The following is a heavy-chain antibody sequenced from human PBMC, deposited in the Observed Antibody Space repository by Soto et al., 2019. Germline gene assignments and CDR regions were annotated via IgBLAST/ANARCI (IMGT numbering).Heavy chain of an antibody. CDR2: INSDGGST. Sequence: GGSLRLSCAASGFTFSSYWMHWVRQAPGKGLVWVSRINSDGGSTSYADSVKGRFTISRDNAKNTLYLQMNSLRAEDTAVYYWARVSYYYYYYMDVWGKGTTVTSP. V-gene: IGHV3-74*01. J-gene: IGHJ6*03. CDR3: ARVSYYYYYYMDV. CDR1: GFTFSSYW.